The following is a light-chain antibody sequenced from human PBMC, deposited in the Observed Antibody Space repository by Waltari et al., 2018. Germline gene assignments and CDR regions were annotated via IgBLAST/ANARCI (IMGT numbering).Light chain of an antibody. CDR1: QTINNW. J-gene: IGKJ1*01. Sequence: DIQMTQSPSTLSASVGDTVTITCRASQTINNWLAWYQQKPGKAPNLLIYEASNLEDGVPPRFSGSGSGTEFTLTISSLQPDDYATYYCQQFINYPWTFGQGTKV. CDR2: EAS. V-gene: IGKV1-5*03. CDR3: QQFINYPWT.